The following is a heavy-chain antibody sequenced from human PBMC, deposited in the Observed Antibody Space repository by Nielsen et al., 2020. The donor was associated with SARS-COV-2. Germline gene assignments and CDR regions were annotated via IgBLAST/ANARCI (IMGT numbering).Heavy chain of an antibody. D-gene: IGHD3-10*01. Sequence: GESLKISCAASGFAFSDFGVHWVRQAPGKGLEWVSIMSYDGNNENYADSVKGRFTIIKDDSKNTLFLQMNSLRPEDTAVYYCAKDNGYGSGRGLGYFEYWGRGTLVTVSS. CDR1: GFAFSDFG. V-gene: IGHV3-30*18. J-gene: IGHJ4*02. CDR2: MSYDGNNE. CDR3: AKDNGYGSGRGLGYFEY.